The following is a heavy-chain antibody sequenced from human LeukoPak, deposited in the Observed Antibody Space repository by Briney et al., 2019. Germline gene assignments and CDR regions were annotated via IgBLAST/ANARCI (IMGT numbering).Heavy chain of an antibody. CDR1: GLTFSSYW. J-gene: IGHJ4*02. CDR3: ARDEEQQLLDY. Sequence: PGGSLRLSCAASGLTFSSYWMHWVRHAPGKGLVWVSRINSDGSSTSYADSVKGRFTISRDNAKNTLYLQMNSLRAEDTAVYYCARDEEQQLLDYWGQGTLVTVSS. CDR2: INSDGSST. V-gene: IGHV3-74*01. D-gene: IGHD6-13*01.